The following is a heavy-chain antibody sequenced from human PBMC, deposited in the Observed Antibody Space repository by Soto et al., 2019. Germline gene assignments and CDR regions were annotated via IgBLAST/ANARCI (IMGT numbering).Heavy chain of an antibody. J-gene: IGHJ4*02. CDR3: ARDLTSVSGS. D-gene: IGHD5-12*01. Sequence: QVQMVQSGAEVKKPGSSARVSCKVSGGTFSRHSISWVRQAPGQGLEWMGGIIPIFDATQYAQKCQGRLTITADESTTTFHMDLSGLRPEDTAIYYCARDLTSVSGSWGQGTLVTVS. CDR2: IIPIFDAT. V-gene: IGHV1-69*01. CDR1: GGTFSRHS.